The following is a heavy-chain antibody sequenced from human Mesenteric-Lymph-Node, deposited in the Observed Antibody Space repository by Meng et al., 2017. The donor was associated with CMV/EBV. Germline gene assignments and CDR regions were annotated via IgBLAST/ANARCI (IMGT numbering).Heavy chain of an antibody. V-gene: IGHV4-39*01. Sequence: SETLSLTCTAPGASISSGTHYWGWIRQAPGKGLEWISAIYYTGRTYYSPSLSSRVTISRDTSKNQFSLKLSSVTAADRAVYYCVRHQEDFGNLIVGGADFWGQGALVTVSS. D-gene: IGHD2-15*01. CDR2: IYYTGRT. CDR3: VRHQEDFGNLIVGGADF. CDR1: GASISSGTHY. J-gene: IGHJ4*02.